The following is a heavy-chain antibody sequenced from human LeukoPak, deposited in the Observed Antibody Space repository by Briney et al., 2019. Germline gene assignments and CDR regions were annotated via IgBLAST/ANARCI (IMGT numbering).Heavy chain of an antibody. CDR1: GGSLSSSSYY. J-gene: IGHJ3*02. CDR2: IYYSGST. V-gene: IGHV4-61*01. Sequence: PSETLSLTCTVSGGSLSSSSYYWGWIRQPPGKGLEWIGYIYYSGSTNYNPSLKSRVTISVDTSKNQFSLKLSSVTAADTAVYYCARDLGEEQPADAFDIWGQGAMVTVSS. CDR3: ARDLGEEQPADAFDI. D-gene: IGHD4-17*01.